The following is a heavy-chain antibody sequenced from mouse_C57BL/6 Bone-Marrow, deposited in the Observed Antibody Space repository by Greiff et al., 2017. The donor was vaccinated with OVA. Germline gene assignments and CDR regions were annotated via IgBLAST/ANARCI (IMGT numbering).Heavy chain of an antibody. D-gene: IGHD3-3*01. J-gene: IGHJ4*01. CDR2: INPSNGGT. V-gene: IGHV1-53*01. Sequence: QVQLKQPGTELVKPGASVKLSCKASGYTFTSYWMHWVKQRPGQGLEWIGNINPSNGGTNYNEKFKSKATLTVDKSSSTAYMQLSSLTSEDSAVYYCAREEAVDDGYYAMDYWGQGTSVTVSS. CDR1: GYTFTSYW. CDR3: AREEAVDDGYYAMDY.